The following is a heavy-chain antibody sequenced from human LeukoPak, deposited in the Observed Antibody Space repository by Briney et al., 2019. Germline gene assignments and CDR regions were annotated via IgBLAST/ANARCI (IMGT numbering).Heavy chain of an antibody. CDR2: INPNSGGT. Sequence: ASVKVSCKASGYTFTGYYMHWVRQAPGQGLEGRGWINPNSGGTNYAQKFQGRVTMTRDTSISTAYMELSRLRSDDTAVYYCARLGPPEYSSSWYLAFDIWGQGTMVTVSS. V-gene: IGHV1-2*02. CDR1: GYTFTGYY. D-gene: IGHD6-13*01. J-gene: IGHJ3*02. CDR3: ARLGPPEYSSSWYLAFDI.